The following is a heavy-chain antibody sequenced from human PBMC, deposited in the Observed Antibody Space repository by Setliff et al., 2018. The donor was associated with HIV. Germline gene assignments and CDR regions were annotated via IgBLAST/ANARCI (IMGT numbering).Heavy chain of an antibody. D-gene: IGHD3-16*01. CDR1: GVSISNYY. V-gene: IGHV4-59*01. Sequence: PSETLSLTCTVSGVSISNYYWSWIRQPPGKGLEWIGYMYYSESTKYNPSLNSRGTISLDKPKNELSLKLTSVTAADTAVYYCARHNVITYGGLLFDYYYYGLDVWGHGTTVTVSS. J-gene: IGHJ6*02. CDR2: MYYSEST. CDR3: ARHNVITYGGLLFDYYYYGLDV.